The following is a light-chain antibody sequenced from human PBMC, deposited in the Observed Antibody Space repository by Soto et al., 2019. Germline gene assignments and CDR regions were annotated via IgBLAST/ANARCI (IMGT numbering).Light chain of an antibody. CDR2: DAS. Sequence: DIQMNQSPSTLSASVGDRVTITCRASQSISSWLAWYQQKPGKAPKLLIYDASNLETGVPSRFSGSGSGTDFTLTISSLQPEDYATYYCQQSYSTPPRYTFGQGTKVDI. J-gene: IGKJ2*01. CDR3: QQSYSTPPRYT. CDR1: QSISSW. V-gene: IGKV1-39*01.